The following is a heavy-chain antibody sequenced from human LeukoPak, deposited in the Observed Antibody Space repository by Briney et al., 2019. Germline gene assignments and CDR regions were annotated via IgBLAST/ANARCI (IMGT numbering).Heavy chain of an antibody. D-gene: IGHD5-12*01. CDR1: GFTFSSYA. J-gene: IGHJ4*02. CDR2: ISGSGGST. CDR3: AKDPDIVATGEDY. V-gene: IGHV3-23*01. Sequence: GGSLRLSCAASGFTFSSYAMSWVRQAPGRGLEWVSAISGSGGSTYYADSVKGRFTLSRDNSKNTLYLQMNSLRAEDTAVYYFAKDPDIVATGEDYWGQGTLVSVSS.